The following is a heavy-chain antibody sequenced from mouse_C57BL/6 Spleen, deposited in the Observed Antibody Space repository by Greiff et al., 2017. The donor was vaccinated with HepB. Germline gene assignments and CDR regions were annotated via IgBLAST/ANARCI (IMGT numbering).Heavy chain of an antibody. CDR3: AREFITTVVATGY. Sequence: VQLQQPGAELVKPGASVKLSCKASGYTFTSYWMHWVKQRPGQGLEWIGMIHPNSGSTNYNEKFKSKATLTVDKSSSTAYMQLSSLTSEDSAVYYCAREFITTVVATGYWGKGTTLTVSS. CDR2: IHPNSGST. V-gene: IGHV1-64*01. CDR1: GYTFTSYW. J-gene: IGHJ2*01. D-gene: IGHD1-1*01.